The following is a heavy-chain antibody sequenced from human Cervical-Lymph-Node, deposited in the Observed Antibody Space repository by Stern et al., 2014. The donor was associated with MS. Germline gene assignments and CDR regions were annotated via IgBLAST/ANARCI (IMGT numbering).Heavy chain of an antibody. CDR3: ARFYYDSSSYSFDY. J-gene: IGHJ4*02. V-gene: IGHV1-2*06. D-gene: IGHD3-22*01. CDR1: GYTFTDYY. Sequence: VHLVESGAEVKKPGASVKVSCKASGYTFTDYYMHWVRQAPGQGPEWMGRINPNSGGTDYAQNFQGRVTMTRDTSISTAYMELSRLRSDDTAVYYCARFYYDSSSYSFDYWGQGTLVTVSS. CDR2: INPNSGGT.